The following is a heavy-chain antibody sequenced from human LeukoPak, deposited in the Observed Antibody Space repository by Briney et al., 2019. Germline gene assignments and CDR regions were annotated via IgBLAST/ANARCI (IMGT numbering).Heavy chain of an antibody. Sequence: PSGTLSLTCAVSGGSISSRNWWNWVRQPPGKGLEWIGEIFHSGSTNYNPSLNSRVTISVDKSKNQFSLKLSSVTAADTAVYYCAREADSGKGPNFDYWGQGTLVTVSS. V-gene: IGHV4-4*02. CDR1: GGSISSRNW. J-gene: IGHJ4*02. CDR2: IFHSGST. CDR3: AREADSGKGPNFDY. D-gene: IGHD4-23*01.